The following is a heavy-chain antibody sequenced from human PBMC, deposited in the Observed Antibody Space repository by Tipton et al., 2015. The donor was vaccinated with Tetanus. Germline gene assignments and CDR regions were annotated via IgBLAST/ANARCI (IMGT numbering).Heavy chain of an antibody. D-gene: IGHD5-24*01. CDR2: ISNGNT. CDR3: ARGITDGYNRRLDY. V-gene: IGHV4-4*07. J-gene: IGHJ4*02. Sequence: GLVKPSETLSLICTVSGGSMNSYYWSWIRQPAGKGLEWVGHISNGNTDYSTSLKSRVTLSVDLSKNQFSLQLRAVTAADTAVYYCARGITDGYNRRLDYWGQGLRVAVS. CDR1: GGSMNSYY.